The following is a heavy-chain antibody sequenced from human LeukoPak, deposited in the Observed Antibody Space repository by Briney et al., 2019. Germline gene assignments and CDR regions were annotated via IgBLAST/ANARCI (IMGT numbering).Heavy chain of an antibody. V-gene: IGHV4-39*07. J-gene: IGHJ4*02. CDR3: ASLMLIAVGYDY. Sequence: SETLSLTCTVSGGSISSSSYYWGWISQPPGKGLEWIGEVNHSGSTNYNPSLRSRVTISIDTSKNQFSLQLTSVTAADTAVYYCASLMLIAVGYDYWGQGNLVTVSS. CDR1: GGSISSSSYY. CDR2: VNHSGST. D-gene: IGHD3-16*01.